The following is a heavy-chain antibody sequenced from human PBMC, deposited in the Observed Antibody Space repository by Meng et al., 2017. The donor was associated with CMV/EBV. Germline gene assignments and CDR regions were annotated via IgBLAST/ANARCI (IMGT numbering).Heavy chain of an antibody. CDR2: INPSGSST. D-gene: IGHD3-10*01. CDR3: AREIGEGSYEVFDP. J-gene: IGHJ5*02. CDR1: RYTFTSYF. Sequence: ASRYTFTSYFVHWVRQAPGQGLEWMGIINPSGSSTSYTQKFQGRVTMTRETSTSTVYMELSSLRSEDTAVYYCAREIGEGSYEVFDPWGQGTLVTVSS. V-gene: IGHV1-46*01.